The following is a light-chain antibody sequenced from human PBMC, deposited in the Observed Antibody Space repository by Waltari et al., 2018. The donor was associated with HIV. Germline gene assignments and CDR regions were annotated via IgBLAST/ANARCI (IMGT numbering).Light chain of an antibody. V-gene: IGKV1-39*01. CDR3: QQSQAIPAT. CDR1: QNINRY. CDR2: GSS. J-gene: IGKJ2*01. Sequence: DIQMTQSPSSLSASVGDRVTITCRANQNINRYLNWYRQKPGKDTTLLILGSSTLQSGVPSRFSASGSGIDFILTITGVQHEDFATYFCQQSQAIPATFGQGTK.